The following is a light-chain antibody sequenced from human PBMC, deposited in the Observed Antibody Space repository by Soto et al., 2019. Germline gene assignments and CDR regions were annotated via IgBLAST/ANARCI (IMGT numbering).Light chain of an antibody. CDR2: GAF. CDR1: QSVGSDF. CDR3: HQYGIVPWT. J-gene: IGKJ1*01. V-gene: IGKV3-20*01. Sequence: EIVLTQSPGTLSLSPWERATLSCRASQSVGSDFLAWYQQRPGQPPRILIYGAFNRATGIPARFSGSGSGTDFTLTISRMEPEDSAVYYCHQYGIVPWTFGQGTKVDIK.